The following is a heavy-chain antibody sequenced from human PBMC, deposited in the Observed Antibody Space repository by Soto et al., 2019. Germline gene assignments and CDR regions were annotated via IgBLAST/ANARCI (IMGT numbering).Heavy chain of an antibody. Sequence: PSETLSLTCTVSGGSISSYYWSWIRQPPGKGLEWIGYIYYSGSTNYNPSLKSRVTISVETSKNQSSLKLSSVTAADTAVYYCARVDKGDWFDPWGQGTLVTVSS. CDR1: GGSISSYY. D-gene: IGHD1-26*01. J-gene: IGHJ5*02. CDR3: ARVDKGDWFDP. CDR2: IYYSGST. V-gene: IGHV4-59*01.